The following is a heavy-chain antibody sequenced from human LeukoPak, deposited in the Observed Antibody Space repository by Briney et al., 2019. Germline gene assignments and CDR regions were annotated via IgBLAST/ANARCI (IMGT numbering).Heavy chain of an antibody. CDR1: GFTFVSYS. J-gene: IGHJ4*02. V-gene: IGHV3-21*01. D-gene: IGHD6-19*01. CDR2: SSSGSTYI. Sequence: PGVSLRLSCAGSGFTFVSYSLHWVRQAPGKGLEWVSSSSSGSTYIYYADSVRGRFTMSRDNAKNSLYLQVNSLRPEDTAVYYCARSVGVAGGFDYWGQGTLVTVSS. CDR3: ARSVGVAGGFDY.